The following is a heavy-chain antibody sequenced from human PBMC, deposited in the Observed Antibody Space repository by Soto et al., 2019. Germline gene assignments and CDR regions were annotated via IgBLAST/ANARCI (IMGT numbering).Heavy chain of an antibody. V-gene: IGHV3-23*01. CDR2: ITDTGVTT. J-gene: IGHJ4*02. Sequence: LRLSCTASGFTFYTYAMTWVRQAPGKGLEWVSSITDTGVTTYYADSVKGRFTISRDNSKNTLYLQMNSLRTDGSAVYYCAKDTPVVMFLFDSWGRGTLVTVSS. CDR3: AKDTPVVMFLFDS. D-gene: IGHD2-15*01. CDR1: GFTFYTYA.